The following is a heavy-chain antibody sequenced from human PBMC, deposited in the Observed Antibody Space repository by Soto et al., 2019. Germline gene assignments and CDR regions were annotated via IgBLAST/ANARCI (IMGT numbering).Heavy chain of an antibody. J-gene: IGHJ1*01. D-gene: IGHD3-3*01. CDR1: GYTFTSYG. Sequence: ASVKVACKASGYTFTSYGISWVRQAPGQGLEWMGWISAYNGNTNYAQTLQGRVTMTTDTSTSTAYMELSSMRSDDTAVSYCARATYGFWFGYYRYDFEHWGQGTLVAVCS. CDR2: ISAYNGNT. CDR3: ARATYGFWFGYYRYDFEH. V-gene: IGHV1-18*01.